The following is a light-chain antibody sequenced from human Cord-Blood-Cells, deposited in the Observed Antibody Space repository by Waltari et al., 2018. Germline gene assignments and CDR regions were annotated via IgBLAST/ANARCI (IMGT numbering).Light chain of an antibody. CDR2: EGS. CDR3: CSYAGSGVV. V-gene: IGLV2-23*01. CDR1: SSDVGCYNL. J-gene: IGLJ2*01. Sequence: QSALTQPASVSGSPGQSITISCTGTSSDVGCYNLVSWYQQPPGKAPKPLIYEGSKRPSGVSNRFSGSKSGNTASLTISGLQAEDEADYYCCSYAGSGVVFGGGTKLTVL.